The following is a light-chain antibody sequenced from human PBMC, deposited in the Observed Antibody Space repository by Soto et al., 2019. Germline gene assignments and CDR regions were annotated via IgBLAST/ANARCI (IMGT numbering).Light chain of an antibody. CDR1: QSVSRR. V-gene: IGKV1-5*01. Sequence: DIQMTQSPSTLSASVGDRITITCRASQSVSRRLAWFQQKPGKAPKLLIYDASSLESGVPSRFSGRGSGTEFTLTISSLQPDDCATYYCQQSYSTPPTFGQGTKVEIK. CDR3: QQSYSTPPT. J-gene: IGKJ1*01. CDR2: DAS.